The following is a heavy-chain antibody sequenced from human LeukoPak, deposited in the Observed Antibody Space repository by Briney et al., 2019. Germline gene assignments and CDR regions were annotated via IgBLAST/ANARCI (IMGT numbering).Heavy chain of an antibody. CDR1: GGSISSYY. V-gene: IGHV4-59*01. Sequence: KPSETLSLTCTVSGGSISSYYWSWIRQPPGRGLEWIGYIYYSGSTNYNPSLKSRVTISVDTSKNQFSLKLSSVTAADTAVYYCASTYYYDSSGYFGYYYGMDVWGQGTTVTVSS. CDR2: IYYSGST. CDR3: ASTYYYDSSGYFGYYYGMDV. D-gene: IGHD3-22*01. J-gene: IGHJ6*02.